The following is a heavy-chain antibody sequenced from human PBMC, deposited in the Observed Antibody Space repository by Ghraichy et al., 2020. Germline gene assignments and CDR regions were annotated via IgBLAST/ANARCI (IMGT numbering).Heavy chain of an antibody. D-gene: IGHD2/OR15-2a*01. V-gene: IGHV3-53*01. CDR3: ARGNGSTTVFDY. CDR1: GFTVSSHY. Sequence: GGSLRLSCAASGFTVSSHYMSWVRQAPGKGLEWVSVIYSGGSTYYADSVKGRFTISRDNSKNTLYLQMNSLRAEDTAVYYCARGNGSTTVFDYWGQGTLVTVFS. J-gene: IGHJ4*02. CDR2: IYSGGST.